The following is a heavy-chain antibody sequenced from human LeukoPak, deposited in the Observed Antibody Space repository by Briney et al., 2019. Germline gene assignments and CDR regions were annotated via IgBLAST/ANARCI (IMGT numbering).Heavy chain of an antibody. CDR3: ARLGYYDSSGYRDY. CDR2: INHSGST. Sequence: KTSETLSLTCAVYGGSLSGYYWSWIRQPPGKGLEWIGEINHSGSTNYNPSLKSRVTTSVDTSKNQFSLKLSSVTAADTAVYYCARLGYYDSSGYRDYWGQRTLVTVSS. D-gene: IGHD3-22*01. J-gene: IGHJ4*02. CDR1: GGSLSGYY. V-gene: IGHV4-34*01.